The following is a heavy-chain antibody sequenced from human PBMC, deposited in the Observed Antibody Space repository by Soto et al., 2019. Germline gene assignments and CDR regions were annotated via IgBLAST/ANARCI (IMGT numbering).Heavy chain of an antibody. D-gene: IGHD6-6*01. V-gene: IGHV4-30-2*01. Sequence: PSETLSLTCAVSGGSISSGGYSWSWIRQPPGKGLEWIGYISHSGSTYYNPSLKSRVTISVDRSKNQFSLKLNSVTAADTAVYYCARGSHVPHYWGKGTLVTVAS. CDR3: ARGSHVPHY. CDR1: GGSISSGGYS. CDR2: ISHSGST. J-gene: IGHJ4*02.